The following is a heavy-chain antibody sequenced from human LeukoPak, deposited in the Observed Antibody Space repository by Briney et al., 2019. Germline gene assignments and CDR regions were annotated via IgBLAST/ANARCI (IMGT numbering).Heavy chain of an antibody. CDR2: GSGSGGST. CDR3: ARSLTKVRGSDY. V-gene: IGHV3-23*01. J-gene: IGHJ4*02. CDR1: GFTFSRNC. Sequence: PGGSLRLSCAASGFTFSRNCMNWVRQAQGKGLEWVSAGSGSGGSTYYADSVKGRCTISRDNSNNTVYLHMNSLRTEDTAMYYCARSLTKVRGSDYWGQGTLVTVSP. D-gene: IGHD3-10*01.